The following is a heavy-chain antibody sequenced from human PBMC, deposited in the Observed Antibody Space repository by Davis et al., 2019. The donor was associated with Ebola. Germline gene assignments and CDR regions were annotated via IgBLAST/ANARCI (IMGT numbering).Heavy chain of an antibody. V-gene: IGHV1-46*01. CDR3: ASRGGSSLGLDHDAFDI. D-gene: IGHD1-26*01. CDR1: GYIFTNYY. Sequence: ASVQVSCKASGYIFTNYYMHWVRQAPGQGLEWMGIINPSGGSTTYAQKFQGRVTITADESTSTAYMELSSLRSEDTAVYYCASRGGSSLGLDHDAFDIWGQGTMVTVSS. CDR2: INPSGGST. J-gene: IGHJ3*02.